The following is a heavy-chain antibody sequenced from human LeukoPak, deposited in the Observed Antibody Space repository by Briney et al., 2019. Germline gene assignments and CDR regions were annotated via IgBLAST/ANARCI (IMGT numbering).Heavy chain of an antibody. CDR2: MKPNSGDT. J-gene: IGHJ4*02. D-gene: IGHD6-19*01. CDR1: GYTFTGYY. V-gene: IGHV1-2*02. CDR3: ARSSGWLFDY. Sequence: ASVKVSCKASGYTFTGYYMHWEQQAPGQGVEWMGWMKPNSGDTKYAQKFQGRVTTTRDMSIGTAYLELSRLRSDDAAVYYCARSSGWLFDYWGQGTLVTVSS.